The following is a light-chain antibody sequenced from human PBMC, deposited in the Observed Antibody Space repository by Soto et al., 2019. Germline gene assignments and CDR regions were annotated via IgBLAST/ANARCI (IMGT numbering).Light chain of an antibody. J-gene: IGKJ1*01. CDR3: MQALQIPWT. V-gene: IGKV2-28*01. Sequence: VMTQSPLSLPVTPGEPASISCRSSQSLLHNDGYNFLGWYLQKPGQSPQLLIYLGSNRASGVPGRFSGSGSGTDFTLKISRVEADDVGVYYCMQALQIPWTFGQGTKVEIK. CDR1: QSLLHNDGYNF. CDR2: LGS.